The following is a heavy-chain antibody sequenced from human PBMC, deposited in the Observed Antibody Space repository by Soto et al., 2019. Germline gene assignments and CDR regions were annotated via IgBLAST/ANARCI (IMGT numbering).Heavy chain of an antibody. CDR3: ARQHYYYDSSGYYYYYGMDV. D-gene: IGHD3-22*01. J-gene: IGHJ6*02. V-gene: IGHV4-59*08. Sequence: SETLSLTCTVSGGSISSYYWSWIRQPPGKGLEWIGYIYYSGSTNYNPSLKSRVTISVDTSKNQFSLKLSSVTAADTAVYYCARQHYYYDSSGYYYYYGMDVWGQGTTVTVSS. CDR1: GGSISSYY. CDR2: IYYSGST.